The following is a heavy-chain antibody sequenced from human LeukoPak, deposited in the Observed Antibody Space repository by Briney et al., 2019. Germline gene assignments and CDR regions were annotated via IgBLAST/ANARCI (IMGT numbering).Heavy chain of an antibody. CDR3: ARLGDGYDS. Sequence: ESSVRFSCKASGYSFPSYGLCWVRQAPGQGLEWMGWISAYNAKTNYAQKLQDRVTMTTDTSTSTAYMELSSLRSDDTAVYYCARLGDGYDSWGQGTLVAASP. V-gene: IGHV1-18*01. CDR1: GYSFPSYG. CDR2: ISAYNAKT. J-gene: IGHJ4*02. D-gene: IGHD5-24*01.